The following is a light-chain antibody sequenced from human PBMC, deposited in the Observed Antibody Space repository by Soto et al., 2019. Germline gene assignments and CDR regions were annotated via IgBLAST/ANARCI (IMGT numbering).Light chain of an antibody. CDR3: SSYTTSSTVV. J-gene: IGLJ2*01. CDR2: DVS. CDR1: SSDVGGYNY. Sequence: QSVLTQPASVSGSPGQSITISCTGSSSDVGGYNYVSWYQQHPGEAPKLMIYDVSDRPSGVSSRFSGSKSGNTASLTISGLQAEDEADYYCSSYTTSSTVVFGGGTKLTVL. V-gene: IGLV2-14*03.